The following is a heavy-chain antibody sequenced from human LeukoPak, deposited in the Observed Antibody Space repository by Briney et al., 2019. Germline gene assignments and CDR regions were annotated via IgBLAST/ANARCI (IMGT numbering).Heavy chain of an antibody. J-gene: IGHJ4*02. V-gene: IGHV3-23*01. D-gene: IGHD3-10*01. Sequence: GGSLRLSCAASGFTFSSYAMYWVRQAPGKGLEWVSALSGSGGSTYYADSVKGRFTISRDNSKNTLYLHMNSLIPEDTAVYFCAKDWKFYYVSGSFFPDNWGQGTLVTVSS. CDR2: LSGSGGST. CDR3: AKDWKFYYVSGSFFPDN. CDR1: GFTFSSYA.